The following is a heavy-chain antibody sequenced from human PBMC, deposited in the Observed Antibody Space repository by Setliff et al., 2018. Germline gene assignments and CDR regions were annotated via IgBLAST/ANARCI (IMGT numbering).Heavy chain of an antibody. CDR1: GFIFSNFG. Sequence: PGGSLRLSCGASGFIFSNFGMHWVRQASGKGLEWVGRIRSKANSYATAYAASVKGRFTISRDDSKNTAYLQMNSLKTEDTAVYYCTSAGSSSSLDIWGQGTLVTVSS. CDR3: TSAGSSSSLDI. V-gene: IGHV3-73*01. CDR2: IRSKANSYAT. J-gene: IGHJ4*02. D-gene: IGHD6-13*01.